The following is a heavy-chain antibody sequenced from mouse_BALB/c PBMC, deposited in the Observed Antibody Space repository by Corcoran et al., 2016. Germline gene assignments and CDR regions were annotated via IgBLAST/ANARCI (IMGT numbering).Heavy chain of an antibody. J-gene: IGHJ2*01. CDR2: IYPGDGDT. D-gene: IGHD1-1*01. V-gene: IGHV1-82*01. CDR1: GYAFSSSW. Sequence: QVQLQQSGPELVKPGASVKISCKASGYAFSSSWMNWVNQRPGQGLEWIGRIYPGDGDTNYNGKFKGKATLNADKSSSKAYMQLSSLTSVDSAVYFCAREATTVVAPFDYWGQGTTLTVSS. CDR3: AREATTVVAPFDY.